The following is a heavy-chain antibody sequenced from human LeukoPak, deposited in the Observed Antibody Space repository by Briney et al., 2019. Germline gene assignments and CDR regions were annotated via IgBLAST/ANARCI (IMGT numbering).Heavy chain of an antibody. Sequence: PGRSLRLSCAASGFTFSTYGMHWVRQAPGKGLEWVAVMSYDGSNKYYADSVKGRFTISRDNSKNTLYLQMNSLRAEDTAVYYCAKDVIGYSGYDSNIWGQGTLVTVSS. CDR1: GFTFSTYG. J-gene: IGHJ4*02. V-gene: IGHV3-30*18. CDR3: AKDVIGYSGYDSNI. CDR2: MSYDGSNK. D-gene: IGHD5-12*01.